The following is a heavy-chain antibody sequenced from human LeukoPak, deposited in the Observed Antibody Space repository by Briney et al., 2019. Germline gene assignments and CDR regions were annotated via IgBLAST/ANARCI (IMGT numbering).Heavy chain of an antibody. V-gene: IGHV3-23*01. J-gene: IGHJ4*02. CDR1: GFTFSSYA. D-gene: IGHD3-16*01. CDR2: ISGSGGST. CDR3: AKMGEDFMWDPYFDY. Sequence: GGSLRPSCAASGFTFSSYAMSWVRQAPGKGLEWVSAISGSGGSTYYADSVKGRFTISRDNSKNTLYLQMNSLRAEDTAVYYCAKMGEDFMWDPYFDYWGQGTLVTVSS.